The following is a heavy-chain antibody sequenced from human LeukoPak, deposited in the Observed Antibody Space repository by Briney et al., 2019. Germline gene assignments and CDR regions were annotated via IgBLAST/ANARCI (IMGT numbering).Heavy chain of an antibody. CDR3: ARGYSYPLGAFDI. CDR2: IYYSGST. D-gene: IGHD5-18*01. J-gene: IGHJ3*02. V-gene: IGHV4-30-4*08. CDR1: GGSISSGDYY. Sequence: SQTLSLTCTVSGGSISSGDYYWSWIRQPPGKGLEWIGYIYYSGSTYYNPSLKSRVTISVDTSKNQFSLKLSSVTAADTAVYHCARGYSYPLGAFDIWGQGTMVTVSS.